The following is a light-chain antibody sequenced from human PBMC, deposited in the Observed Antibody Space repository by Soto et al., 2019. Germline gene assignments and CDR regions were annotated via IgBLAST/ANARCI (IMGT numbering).Light chain of an antibody. CDR3: AAWDDSLSGPV. V-gene: IGLV1-47*01. J-gene: IGLJ2*01. CDR2: KNN. CDR1: SSNIGSNY. Sequence: QPVLTQPPSASGTPGQRVTISCSGSSSNIGSNYVCWYQQLPGTAPELLIYKNNQRPSGVPDRFSGSKSGTSASLAISGLRSEDEGDYHCAAWDDSLSGPVLGGGTKVTVL.